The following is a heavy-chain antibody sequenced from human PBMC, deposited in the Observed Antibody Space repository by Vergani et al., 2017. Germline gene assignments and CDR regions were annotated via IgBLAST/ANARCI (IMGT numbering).Heavy chain of an antibody. CDR2: ISSSSSTI. V-gene: IGHV3-48*01. Sequence: EVQLLESGGGLVQPGGSLRLSCAASGFTFSSYAMSWVRQAPGKGLEWVSYISSSSSTIYYADSVKGRFTISRDNAKNSLYLQMNSLRAEDTAVYYCASGYCTNGVCSPYDYWGQGTLVTVSS. CDR1: GFTFSSYA. CDR3: ASGYCTNGVCSPYDY. D-gene: IGHD2-8*01. J-gene: IGHJ4*02.